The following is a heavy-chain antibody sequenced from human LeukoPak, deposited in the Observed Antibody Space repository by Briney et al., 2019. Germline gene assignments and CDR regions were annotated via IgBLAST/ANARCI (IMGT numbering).Heavy chain of an antibody. V-gene: IGHV4-59*02. D-gene: IGHD3-10*01. CDR1: GFTVSSLA. Sequence: GSLRLSCAACGFTVSSLAMHWVRQAPGKGLEWIGYFHVSGTTNYNPSLQSRVTISVDMSKNQFSLRLSSVTAADTAVYFCARGSGWYDPWGQGTLVTVSS. CDR2: FHVSGTT. CDR3: ARGSGWYDP. J-gene: IGHJ5*02.